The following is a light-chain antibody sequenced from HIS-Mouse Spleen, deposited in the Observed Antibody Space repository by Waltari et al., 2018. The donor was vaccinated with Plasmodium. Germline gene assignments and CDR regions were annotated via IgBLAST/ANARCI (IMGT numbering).Light chain of an antibody. Sequence: QSALTQPPSASGSPGQSVTISCTGTSSDVGGYNYVSWYQQHPGKAPQLMIYEVSTRPSGVPERLSGSKSGNTASLTVSGLQAEDEADYYCSSDAGSNNLVFGGGTKLTVL. J-gene: IGLJ2*01. CDR1: SSDVGGYNY. V-gene: IGLV2-8*01. CDR3: SSDAGSNNLV. CDR2: EVS.